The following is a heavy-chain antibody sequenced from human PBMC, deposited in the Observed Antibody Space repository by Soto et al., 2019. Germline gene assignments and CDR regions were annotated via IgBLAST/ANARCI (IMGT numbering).Heavy chain of an antibody. V-gene: IGHV3-30*18. CDR1: GFTFSSYG. Sequence: GGSLRLSCAASGFTFSSYGMHWVRKAPGKGLEWVAVISYDGSNKYYADSVKGRFTISRDNSKNTLYLQMNSLRAEDTAVYYCAKDRYSSGWYGMDVWGQGTTVTVSS. D-gene: IGHD6-19*01. J-gene: IGHJ6*02. CDR3: AKDRYSSGWYGMDV. CDR2: ISYDGSNK.